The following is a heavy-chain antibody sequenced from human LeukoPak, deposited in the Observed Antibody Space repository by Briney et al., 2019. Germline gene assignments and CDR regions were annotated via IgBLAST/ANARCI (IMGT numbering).Heavy chain of an antibody. CDR1: GFTVSSRY. CDR2: IYSGGNT. Sequence: PGGSLRLSCAASGFTVSSRYMSWVRQAPGKGLEWVSVIYSGGNTYYADSVKGRFTISRDNAENSLYLQMNSLRAEDTAVFYCARDGYNSAPMDVWGQGTTVTVSS. J-gene: IGHJ6*02. V-gene: IGHV3-53*01. CDR3: ARDGYNSAPMDV. D-gene: IGHD5-24*01.